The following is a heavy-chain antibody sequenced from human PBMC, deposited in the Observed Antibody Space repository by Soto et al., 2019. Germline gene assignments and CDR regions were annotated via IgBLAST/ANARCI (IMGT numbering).Heavy chain of an antibody. Sequence: VGSLRLSCSASGFSFSAYSLNWVRQAPGKGLEWVSSIDSSGRYIFYADSVEGRFTISRDDAKTSVYLLMNSLRADDTGVYYCAAGGGSFDFWGQGTLVTVSS. CDR3: AAGGGSFDF. J-gene: IGHJ4*02. CDR1: GFSFSAYS. D-gene: IGHD3-16*01. V-gene: IGHV3-21*01. CDR2: IDSSGRYI.